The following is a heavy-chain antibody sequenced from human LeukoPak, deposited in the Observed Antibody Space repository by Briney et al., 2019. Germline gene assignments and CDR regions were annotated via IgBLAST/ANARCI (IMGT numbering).Heavy chain of an antibody. CDR2: IYHSGST. CDR3: ARGGAGDWFDP. CDR1: DYSISSGYY. D-gene: IGHD6-19*01. Sequence: SETLSLTCSVSDYSISSGYYWGWIRQPPGKGLEWIGSIYHSGSTNYNPSLKSRVTISVDTSKNQFSLKLSSVTAADTAVYYCARGGAGDWFDPWGQGTLVTVSS. J-gene: IGHJ5*02. V-gene: IGHV4-38-2*02.